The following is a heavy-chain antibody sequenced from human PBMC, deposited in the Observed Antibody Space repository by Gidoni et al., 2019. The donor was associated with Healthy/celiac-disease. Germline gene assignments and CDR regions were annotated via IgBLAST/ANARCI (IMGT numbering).Heavy chain of an antibody. V-gene: IGHV3-30-3*01. J-gene: IGHJ6*02. CDR1: GFTFSSYA. CDR2: ISYDGSNK. CDR3: ARSRASLTSGMDV. Sequence: QVQLVESGGGVVQPGRSLRLSCAASGFTFSSYAMHWVRQAPGKGLEWVAVISYDGSNKYYADSVKGRFTISRDNSKNTLYLQMNSLRAEDTAVYYCARSRASLTSGMDVWGQGTTVTVSS. D-gene: IGHD3-9*01.